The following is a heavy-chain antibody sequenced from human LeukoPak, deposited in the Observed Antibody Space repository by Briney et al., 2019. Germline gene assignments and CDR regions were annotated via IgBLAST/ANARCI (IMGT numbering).Heavy chain of an antibody. V-gene: IGHV3-48*03. J-gene: IGHJ4*02. D-gene: IGHD6-19*01. CDR1: GFTFSSYE. Sequence: QTGGSLRLSCAASGFTFSSYEMNWVRQAPGKGLEWVSYIRSSGTTIYYADSVKGRFTISRDNAKNSLYLQMNSLGAEDTAVYYCARSYSSGWSDYWGQGTLVIVSS. CDR3: ARSYSSGWSDY. CDR2: IRSSGTTI.